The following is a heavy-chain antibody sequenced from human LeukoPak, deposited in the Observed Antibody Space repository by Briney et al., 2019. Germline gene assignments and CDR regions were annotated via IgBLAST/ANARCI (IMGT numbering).Heavy chain of an antibody. CDR1: GGTFSSYA. CDR2: IIPIFGTA. J-gene: IGHJ4*02. D-gene: IGHD4-17*01. V-gene: IGHV1-69*06. Sequence: ASVKVSCKASGGTFSSYAISWVRQAPGQGLEWMGGIIPIFGTANYAQKFQGRVTITADKSTSTAYMELSSLRSEDTAVYYCARERTTVTMPNLRPQYYFDYWGQGTLVTVSS. CDR3: ARERTTVTMPNLRPQYYFDY.